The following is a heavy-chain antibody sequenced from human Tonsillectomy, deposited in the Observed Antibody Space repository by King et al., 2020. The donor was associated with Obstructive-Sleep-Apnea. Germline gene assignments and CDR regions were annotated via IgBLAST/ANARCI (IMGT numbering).Heavy chain of an antibody. CDR1: GFSVSKSGVG. CDR3: AHTWSGSYYRALDSRGKGTLVPVSSGLDV. D-gene: IGHD3-10*01. J-gene: IGHJ6*02. Sequence: TLKESGPTLVKPTQTLTLTCSFSGFSVSKSGVGVGWIRQPPGKALEWLALIYWNDHKQYRPSLKTRLTITKDTSKNQVVLTMTNMDPADTATYYCAHTWSGSYYRALDSRGKGTLVPVSSGLDVWGQGTTVTVSS. CDR2: IYWNDHK. V-gene: IGHV2-5*01.